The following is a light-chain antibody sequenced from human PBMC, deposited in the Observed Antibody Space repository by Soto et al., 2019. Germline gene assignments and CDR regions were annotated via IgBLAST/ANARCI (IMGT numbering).Light chain of an antibody. V-gene: IGKV3-11*01. CDR2: DAS. Sequence: EIVLTQSPATLSLSPGERATLSCRASQSVSSYLAWYQQKPGQAPRLLIYDASNRATGIPARFSGSGSGTDFPLPIRSLEPEDFAVYYCQQRSNWPPYTFGHGTKLEIK. CDR3: QQRSNWPPYT. CDR1: QSVSSY. J-gene: IGKJ2*01.